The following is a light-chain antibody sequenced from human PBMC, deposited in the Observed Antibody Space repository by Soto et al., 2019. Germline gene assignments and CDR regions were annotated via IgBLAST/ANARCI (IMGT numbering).Light chain of an antibody. CDR3: VLYIGSGIWV. Sequence: QTVVTQEPSFSVSPGGTVTLTCGLSSGSVSTRYYPSWYQQTPGQAPRTLIDSTNTRSSGVPDRFSGSILGNKAALTITGAQADDESDYYWVLYIGSGIWVFGGGTKVTVL. CDR1: SGSVSTRYY. V-gene: IGLV8-61*01. CDR2: STN. J-gene: IGLJ2*01.